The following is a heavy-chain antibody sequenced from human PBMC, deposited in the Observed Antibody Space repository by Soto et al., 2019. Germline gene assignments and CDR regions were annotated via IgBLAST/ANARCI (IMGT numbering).Heavy chain of an antibody. CDR1: GYTFTGYY. Sequence: ASVKVSCKASGYTFTGYYMHWVRQAPGQGLEWMGWINPNSGGTNYAQKFQGWVTMTRDTSISTAYMELSRLRSDDTAVYYCARAVDFGVVRGGSWFDPWGQGTLVTVSS. D-gene: IGHD3-3*01. J-gene: IGHJ5*02. CDR3: ARAVDFGVVRGGSWFDP. CDR2: INPNSGGT. V-gene: IGHV1-2*04.